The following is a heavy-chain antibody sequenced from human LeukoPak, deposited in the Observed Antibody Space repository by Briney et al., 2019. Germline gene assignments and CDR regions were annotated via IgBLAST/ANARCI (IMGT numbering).Heavy chain of an antibody. CDR3: ARDRGRY. V-gene: IGHV4-39*07. D-gene: IGHD5-24*01. Sequence: SETLSLTCTVSGGSISSSSYYWGWIRQPPGKGLEWIGSIYYSGSTYYNPSLKSRVTISVDTSKNQFSLKLSSVTAADTAVYYCARDRGRYWGQGTLVTVSS. CDR1: GGSISSSSYY. J-gene: IGHJ4*02. CDR2: IYYSGST.